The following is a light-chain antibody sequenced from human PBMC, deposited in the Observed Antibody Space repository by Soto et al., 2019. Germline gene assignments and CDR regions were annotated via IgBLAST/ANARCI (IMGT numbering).Light chain of an antibody. CDR3: HQYGSSPGT. CDR2: GAS. CDR1: QSVTSNY. J-gene: IGKJ1*01. V-gene: IGKV3-20*01. Sequence: EIALTQSPGTLSLSPGERATLSCRASQSVTSNYLAWYQQKPGQAPRPLLFGASIRDTGIPVRFSGSGSGTDFTLTITRLEPEDFAVYYCHQYGSSPGTFGQGTKVDIK.